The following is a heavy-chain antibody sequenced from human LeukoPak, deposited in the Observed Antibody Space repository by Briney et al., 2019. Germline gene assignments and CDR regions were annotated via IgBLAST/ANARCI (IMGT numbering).Heavy chain of an antibody. CDR2: ISAYNGNT. CDR3: ARVQAFTYYYGSGRANPAPNYYYYGMDV. Sequence: ASVKVSCKASGYTFTSYGISWVRQAPGQGLEWMGWISAYNGNTNHAQKLQGRVTMTTDTSTSTAYMELRSLRSDDTAVYYCARVQAFTYYYGSGRANPAPNYYYYGMDVWGKGTTVTVSS. V-gene: IGHV1-18*04. J-gene: IGHJ6*04. CDR1: GYTFTSYG. D-gene: IGHD3-10*01.